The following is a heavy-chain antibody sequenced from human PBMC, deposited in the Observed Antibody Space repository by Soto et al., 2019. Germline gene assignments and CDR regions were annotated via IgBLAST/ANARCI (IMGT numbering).Heavy chain of an antibody. D-gene: IGHD3-3*02. Sequence: GSGPTLEDPTHTLTLTCTLSGISLSTSGVALGWIGQTPGKALEWLALIYWNDDKHYNPSLRTRLTITKDTSKNQAVLTMTNMDPADTATYYCARGLATLPVFAFDIWDQGTVVTVSS. CDR3: ARGLATLPVFAFDI. J-gene: IGHJ3*02. CDR2: IYWNDDK. V-gene: IGHV2-5*01. CDR1: GISLSTSGVA.